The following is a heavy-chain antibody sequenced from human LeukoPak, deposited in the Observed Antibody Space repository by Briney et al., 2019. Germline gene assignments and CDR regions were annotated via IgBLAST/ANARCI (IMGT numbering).Heavy chain of an antibody. Sequence: GGSLRLSCAASGFTFSSYAMSWVRQAPGKGPEWVSVISGSGGGTYYADSVKGRFTISRDNSKNTLYLQMNSLRAEDTAVYYCAKVLEPTYYYGSGSPGGAFDIWGQGTMVTVSS. CDR2: ISGSGGGT. CDR3: AKVLEPTYYYGSGSPGGAFDI. V-gene: IGHV3-23*01. D-gene: IGHD3-10*01. J-gene: IGHJ3*02. CDR1: GFTFSSYA.